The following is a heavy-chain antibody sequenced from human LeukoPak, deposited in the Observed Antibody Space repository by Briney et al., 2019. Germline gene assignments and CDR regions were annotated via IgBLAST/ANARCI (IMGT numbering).Heavy chain of an antibody. CDR1: GFTFSTYW. Sequence: GGSLRLSCAASGFTFSTYWMSWVRQAPGKGLQWVSTLSGSGDGTYFADALKGRFTISRDNSKNTLYLQMNSLRADDTAVYYCAKNEGWELHQYNLDVWGTGTAVTVSS. V-gene: IGHV3-23*01. J-gene: IGHJ6*03. CDR2: LSGSGDGT. CDR3: AKNEGWELHQYNLDV. D-gene: IGHD1-26*01.